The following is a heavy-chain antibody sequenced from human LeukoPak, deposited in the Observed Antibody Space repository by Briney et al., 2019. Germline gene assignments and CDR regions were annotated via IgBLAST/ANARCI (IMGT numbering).Heavy chain of an antibody. CDR1: GGSISSGDYY. V-gene: IGHV4-30-4*01. D-gene: IGHD3-9*01. J-gene: IGHJ3*01. Sequence: SETLSLTCTVSGGSISSGDYYWSWIRQPPGKGLGWIGYIYYSGSTYYNPSLKSRVTISVDTSKNQFSLKLSPVTAADTAVYYCARGVYYFLTGYQYVFDFWGQGKMAPVSS. CDR2: IYYSGST. CDR3: ARGVYYFLTGYQYVFDF.